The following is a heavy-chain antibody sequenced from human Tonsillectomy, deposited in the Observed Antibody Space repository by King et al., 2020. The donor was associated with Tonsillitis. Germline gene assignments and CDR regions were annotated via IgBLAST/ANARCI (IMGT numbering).Heavy chain of an antibody. Sequence: SGAEVKKPGASVKVSCKASGYTFTSYYMHWVRQAPGQGLEWMGIINPSGGSTSYAQKFQGRVTMTRDTSTSTVYMELSSLRSEDTAVYYCARAKGGSYWMYYWFDPWGQGTLVTVSS. CDR3: ARAKGGSYWMYYWFDP. D-gene: IGHD1-26*01. J-gene: IGHJ5*02. CDR1: GYTFTSYY. CDR2: INPSGGST. V-gene: IGHV1-46*01.